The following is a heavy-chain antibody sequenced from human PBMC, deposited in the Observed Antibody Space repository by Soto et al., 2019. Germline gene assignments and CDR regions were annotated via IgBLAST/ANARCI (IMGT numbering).Heavy chain of an antibody. D-gene: IGHD5-12*01. CDR2: IGTAGDT. CDR3: ARVSSGYDFPYFDY. V-gene: IGHV3-13*01. J-gene: IGHJ4*02. Sequence: GGSLRLSCAASGFTFSSYDMHWVRQATGKGLEWVSAIGTAGDTYYPGSVKGRFTISRENAKNSLYLQMNSLRAGDTAVYYCARVSSGYDFPYFDYWGQGTLVTVSS. CDR1: GFTFSSYD.